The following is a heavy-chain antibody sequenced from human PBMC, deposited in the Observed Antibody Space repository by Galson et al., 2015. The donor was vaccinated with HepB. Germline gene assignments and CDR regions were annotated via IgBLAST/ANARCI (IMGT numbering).Heavy chain of an antibody. CDR2: ISGNGGST. Sequence: SLRLSCAASGFIFSNNAMHWVRQAPGKGLEYVSAISGNGGSTYYANSVKGRFTISRENSKNTLYLQMGSLRTEDMAVYYCAREGVTSSFFDYWGQGTLVTVSS. V-gene: IGHV3-64*01. D-gene: IGHD3-10*01. J-gene: IGHJ4*02. CDR1: GFIFSNNA. CDR3: AREGVTSSFFDY.